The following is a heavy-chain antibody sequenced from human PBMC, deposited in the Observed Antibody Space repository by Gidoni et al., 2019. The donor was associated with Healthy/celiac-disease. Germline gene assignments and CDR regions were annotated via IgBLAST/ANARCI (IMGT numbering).Heavy chain of an antibody. V-gene: IGHV3-15*01. CDR2: IKSKTDGGTT. CDR3: TPDLAAAGPYYYDYYGMDV. J-gene: IGHJ6*02. Sequence: EVQLVESGGGLVKPGGSLRLSCAASGFTFSTAWMRWVRQAPGKGLEWVGRIKSKTDGGTTDYAAPVKGRFTISRDESKNTLYLQMNSLKTEDTAVYYCTPDLAAAGPYYYDYYGMDVWGQGTTVTVSS. CDR1: GFTFSTAW. D-gene: IGHD6-13*01.